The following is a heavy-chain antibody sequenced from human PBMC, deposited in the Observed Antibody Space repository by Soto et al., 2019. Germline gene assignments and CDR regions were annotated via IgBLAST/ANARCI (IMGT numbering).Heavy chain of an antibody. J-gene: IGHJ4*02. CDR1: GYTFTSYG. CDR2: ISAYNGNT. Sequence: ASVKVSCKASGYTFTSYGISWVRQAPGQGLEWMGWISAYNGNTNYAQKLQGRVTMTTDTSTSTAYMELRSLISDDTAVYYCARSGVGHDEYSSSGYWGQGTLVTVSS. D-gene: IGHD6-6*01. CDR3: ARSGVGHDEYSSSGY. V-gene: IGHV1-18*01.